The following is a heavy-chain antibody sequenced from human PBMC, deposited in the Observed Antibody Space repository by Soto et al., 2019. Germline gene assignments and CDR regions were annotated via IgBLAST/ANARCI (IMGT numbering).Heavy chain of an antibody. CDR1: GYTVTDYY. V-gene: IGHV1-2*02. D-gene: IGHD1-26*01. CDR2: IDPKNGGT. CDR3: ARDDYGIYPY. Sequence: QVQLVQSGTEVKKPGASVKVSCKASGYTVTDYYIHWVRQAPGQGLEWMGWIDPKNGGTIYAPKFQDRVTMTRDTSISTAYMDLSRLTSDDTALYYCARDDYGIYPYWGQGTLVTVSS. J-gene: IGHJ4*02.